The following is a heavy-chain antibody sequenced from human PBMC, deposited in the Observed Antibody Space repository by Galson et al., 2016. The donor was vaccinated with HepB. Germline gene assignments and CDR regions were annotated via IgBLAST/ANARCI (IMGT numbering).Heavy chain of an antibody. CDR3: VREDWHFDL. CDR1: GFTFTSYW. J-gene: IGHJ2*01. V-gene: IGHV3-7*03. Sequence: SLRLSCAASGFTFTSYWMDWVRQAPGKGPEWVANINHGGSVAYYVDSVKGRFTISRDNARNSLYLQMTSLRDEDTAVYYCVREDWHFDLWGRDTLVTVSS. CDR2: INHGGSVA.